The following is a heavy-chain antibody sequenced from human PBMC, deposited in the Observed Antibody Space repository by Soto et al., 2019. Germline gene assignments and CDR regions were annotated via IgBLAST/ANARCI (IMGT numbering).Heavy chain of an antibody. V-gene: IGHV4-39*01. Sequence: SETLSLTCTVSGGSVINSSYYWGWIRQSPGKGLEWIGSVYYRGRSYSKSSVKSRVTISVDTSKNRFSLSLNSVTASDTAVYFCVSQRTTVPTQAYFDYWGPGALVTVSS. CDR3: VSQRTTVPTQAYFDY. J-gene: IGHJ4*02. CDR1: GGSVINSSYY. CDR2: VYYRGRS. D-gene: IGHD4-17*01.